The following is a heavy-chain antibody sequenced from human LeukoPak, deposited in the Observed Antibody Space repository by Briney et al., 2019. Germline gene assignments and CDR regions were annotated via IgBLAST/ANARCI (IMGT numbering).Heavy chain of an antibody. J-gene: IGHJ4*02. CDR2: ISGSGGST. CDR1: GFTFSNYA. Sequence: GGSLRLSCAASGFTFSNYAMSWVRQAPGKGLEWVSAISGSGGSTYYADSVKGRFTISRDNSKNTLYLQMSSLRAEDTAVYYCGRSLITMVRGVIAYWGQGTLVTVSS. D-gene: IGHD3-10*01. CDR3: GRSLITMVRGVIAY. V-gene: IGHV3-23*01.